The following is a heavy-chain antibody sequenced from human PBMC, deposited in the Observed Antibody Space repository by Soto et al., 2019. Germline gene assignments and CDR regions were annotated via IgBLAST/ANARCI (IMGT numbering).Heavy chain of an antibody. V-gene: IGHV4-59*08. J-gene: IGHJ5*02. CDR3: ATTSDWFDP. CDR2: IYSNGNT. CDR1: GGSISNSY. Sequence: PSETLSLTCTVSGGSISNSYWSWIRQSPGKGLEWIGYIYSNGNTNYNPSLKSRLTISIDPSKNQFSLKLSSLSAADTAVYYCATTSDWFDPWGQGTLVTVLL. D-gene: IGHD3-10*01.